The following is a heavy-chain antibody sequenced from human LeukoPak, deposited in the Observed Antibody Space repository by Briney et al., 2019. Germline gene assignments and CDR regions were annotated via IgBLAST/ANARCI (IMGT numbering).Heavy chain of an antibody. D-gene: IGHD5-24*01. J-gene: IGHJ3*02. V-gene: IGHV4-34*01. CDR3: ARGNGWAFDI. CDR1: GGSFTDYY. CDR2: ISHSGST. Sequence: SETLSLTCAVYGGSFTDYYWSWIRQPPGKGLEWIGEISHSGSTSYSPSLKSRVTMSVDTSKNQLSLNLNSVTAADTAMYYCARGNGWAFDIWGQGTMVTVSS.